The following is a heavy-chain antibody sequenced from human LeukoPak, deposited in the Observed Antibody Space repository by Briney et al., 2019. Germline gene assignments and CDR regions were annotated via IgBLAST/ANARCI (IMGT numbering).Heavy chain of an antibody. D-gene: IGHD5-12*01. CDR3: ARSVDIVAPDY. CDR2: IYYSGNT. Sequence: SETLSLTCTVSGGSISSYYWSWIRQPPGKGLEWIGYIYYSGNTNYNPSLKSRVTISVDTSKNQFSLKLSSVTAADTAVYYCARSVDIVAPDYWGQGTLVTVSS. J-gene: IGHJ4*02. CDR1: GGSISSYY. V-gene: IGHV4-59*08.